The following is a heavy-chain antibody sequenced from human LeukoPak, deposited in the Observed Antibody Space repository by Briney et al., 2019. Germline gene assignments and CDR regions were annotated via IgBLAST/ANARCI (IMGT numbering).Heavy chain of an antibody. CDR3: ARGPTQMRLRLGDAFDI. J-gene: IGHJ3*02. Sequence: GESLKISCKGSGSTFTNNWIAWVRQMPGKGLEWMGIIYPGDSDTRYSPSFQGQVTISADKSITTAYLQWSSLKASDTAMYYCARGPTQMRLRLGDAFDIWGQGTMVTVSS. V-gene: IGHV5-51*01. CDR1: GSTFTNNW. CDR2: IYPGDSDT. D-gene: IGHD3-16*01.